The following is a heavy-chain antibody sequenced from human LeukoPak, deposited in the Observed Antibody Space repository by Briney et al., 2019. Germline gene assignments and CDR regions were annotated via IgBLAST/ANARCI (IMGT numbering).Heavy chain of an antibody. J-gene: IGHJ4*02. Sequence: GGSLRLSCAASGFTFSSYSMNWVRQAPGKGLECVSYISRSSNSMYYADSVKGRFTISRDNAKNSLYLQMSSLRPEDTAMYYCAREIPSGSYAPDYWGQGTLVTVSS. V-gene: IGHV3-21*01. D-gene: IGHD1-26*01. CDR1: GFTFSSYS. CDR3: AREIPSGSYAPDY. CDR2: ISRSSNSM.